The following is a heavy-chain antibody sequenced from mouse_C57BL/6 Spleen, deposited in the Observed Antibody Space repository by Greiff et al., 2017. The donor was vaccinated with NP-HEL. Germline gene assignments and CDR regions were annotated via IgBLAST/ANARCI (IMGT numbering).Heavy chain of an antibody. CDR1: GFTFTDYY. CDR3: ARGGDYDMDY. V-gene: IGHV7-3*01. CDR2: IRNKANGYTT. Sequence: DVQLVESGGGLVQPGGSLSLSCAASGFTFTDYYMSWVRQPPGKALEWLGFIRNKANGYTTEYSASVKGRFTISRDNSQSILYLQMNALRAEDSATYYCARGGDYDMDYWGQGTSVTVSS. J-gene: IGHJ4*01.